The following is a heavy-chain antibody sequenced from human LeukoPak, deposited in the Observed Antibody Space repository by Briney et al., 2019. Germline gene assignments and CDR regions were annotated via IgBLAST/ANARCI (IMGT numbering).Heavy chain of an antibody. D-gene: IGHD3-10*01. Sequence: ASVKVSCKASGYTFASYGISWVRQAPGQGLEWMGWISAYNGNTNYAQKLQGRVTMTTDTSTSTAYMELRSLRSDDTAVYYCARALPKYYYGSGSYFNYWGQGTLVTVSS. J-gene: IGHJ4*02. CDR1: GYTFASYG. CDR2: ISAYNGNT. CDR3: ARALPKYYYGSGSYFNY. V-gene: IGHV1-18*01.